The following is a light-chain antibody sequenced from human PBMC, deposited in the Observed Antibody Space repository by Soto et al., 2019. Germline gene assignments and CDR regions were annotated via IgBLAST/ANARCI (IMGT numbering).Light chain of an antibody. J-gene: IGLJ1*01. Sequence: QSALTQPASVSGSPGQSITISCNGTSSDVGGYNYVSWYQQHPDKAPKLMIYEVSNRPSGVYNRFSGSKSGNTAALTISGLQAEDEADYYCSSYTSSSTPYVFGTGTKLTVL. CDR3: SSYTSSSTPYV. CDR2: EVS. V-gene: IGLV2-14*01. CDR1: SSDVGGYNY.